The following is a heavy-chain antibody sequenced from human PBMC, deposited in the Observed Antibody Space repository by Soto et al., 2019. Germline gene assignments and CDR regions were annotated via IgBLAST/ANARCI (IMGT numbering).Heavy chain of an antibody. CDR3: ARPGIAVAGTFPLPYYYYMDV. CDR2: IWYDGSNK. J-gene: IGHJ6*03. CDR1: GFTFSSYG. D-gene: IGHD6-19*01. Sequence: QVQLVESGGGVVQPGRSLRLSCAASGFTFSSYGMHWVRQAPGKGLEWVAVIWYDGSNKYYADSVKGRFTISRDNSKNTLYLQMNSLRAEDTAVYYCARPGIAVAGTFPLPYYYYMDVWGKGTTVTVSS. V-gene: IGHV3-33*01.